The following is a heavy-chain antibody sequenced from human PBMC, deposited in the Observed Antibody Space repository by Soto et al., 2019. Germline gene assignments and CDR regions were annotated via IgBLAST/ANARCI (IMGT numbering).Heavy chain of an antibody. CDR3: AIPGAGDFDY. J-gene: IGHJ4*02. V-gene: IGHV4-4*02. D-gene: IGHD1-26*01. Sequence: SEPLSLTCAVSGASISNTDWWSWVRQPPGKGLEWIGEIYHSGTTNCDPSLKSRVTISLDKSKSLFSLNLTSLTAADTAVYYCAIPGAGDFDYWGEGTLVTVAS. CDR2: IYHSGTT. CDR1: GASISNTDW.